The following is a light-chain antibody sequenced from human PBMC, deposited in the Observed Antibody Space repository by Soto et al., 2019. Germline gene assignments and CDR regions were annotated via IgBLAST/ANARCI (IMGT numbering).Light chain of an antibody. J-gene: IGKJ4*01. Sequence: EIVMTQAPATLYVSPGERATLSCRASQSVSSTLAWYQQKPGQAPRLLIYGASTRATGIPARFSGSGSGTEFTLTISSLQSEDFAVYYCQQYNNWPLALTFGGGTKVEIK. V-gene: IGKV3-15*01. CDR1: QSVSST. CDR2: GAS. CDR3: QQYNNWPLALT.